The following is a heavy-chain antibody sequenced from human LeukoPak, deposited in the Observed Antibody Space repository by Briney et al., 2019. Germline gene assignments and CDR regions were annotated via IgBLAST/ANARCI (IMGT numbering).Heavy chain of an antibody. D-gene: IGHD6-6*01. CDR3: ARDVGATEYSSSSNYYYYYYMDV. J-gene: IGHJ6*03. V-gene: IGHV1-2*02. CDR1: GYTFTGYY. Sequence: ASVKVSCTAPGYTFTGYYMHWVRQAPGQGLEWMGWINPNSGGTNYAQKFQGRVTMTRDTSISTAYMELSRLRSGDTAVYYCARDVGATEYSSSSNYYYYYYMDVWGKGTTVTVSS. CDR2: INPNSGGT.